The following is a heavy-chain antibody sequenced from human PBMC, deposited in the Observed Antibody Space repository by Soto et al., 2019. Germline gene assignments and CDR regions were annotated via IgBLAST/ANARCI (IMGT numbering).Heavy chain of an antibody. Sequence: ASVKVSGKASGYTFTSYAMHWVRQAPGQRLEWMGWINAGNGNTKYSQKFQGRVTITRDTSASTAYMELSSLRSEDTAVYYCARDAWPTMVRGVPASYWGQGTLVTVS. J-gene: IGHJ4*02. CDR2: INAGNGNT. CDR1: GYTFTSYA. CDR3: ARDAWPTMVRGVPASY. D-gene: IGHD3-10*01. V-gene: IGHV1-3*01.